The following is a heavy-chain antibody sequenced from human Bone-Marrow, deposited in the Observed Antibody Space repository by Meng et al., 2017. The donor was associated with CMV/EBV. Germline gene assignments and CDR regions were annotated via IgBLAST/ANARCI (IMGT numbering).Heavy chain of an antibody. CDR1: GFTFSSYE. Sequence: GESLKISCAASGFTFSSYEMNWVRQAPGKGLEWVSYISSSGSTIYYADSVKGRFTISRDNAKNTLYVQMNSLRAEDTAVYYCLRDRATNRFDPWGQGTRVTGSS. V-gene: IGHV3-48*03. D-gene: IGHD5-12*01. CDR2: ISSSGSTI. J-gene: IGHJ5*02. CDR3: LRDRATNRFDP.